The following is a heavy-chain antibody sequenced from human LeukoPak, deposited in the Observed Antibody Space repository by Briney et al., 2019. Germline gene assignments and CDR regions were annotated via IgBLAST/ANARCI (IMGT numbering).Heavy chain of an antibody. CDR2: IFPGDYDT. J-gene: IGHJ4*02. CDR3: VKSWCRGILVCPDY. Sequence: GESLRISGKASGYTFTNNWSGWVRQMPGKGLEWMGRIFPGDYDTRYSPSFQGQVTITADRSINTVYLQWNSLRASDSAIYYCVKSWCRGILVCPDYWGQGTMVTVSS. CDR1: GYTFTNNW. D-gene: IGHD4/OR15-4a*01. V-gene: IGHV5-51*01.